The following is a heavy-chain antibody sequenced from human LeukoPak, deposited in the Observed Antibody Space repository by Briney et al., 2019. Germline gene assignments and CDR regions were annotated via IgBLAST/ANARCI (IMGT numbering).Heavy chain of an antibody. D-gene: IGHD3-10*01. Sequence: ASVKVSCKASGYIFTTYGISWVRQAPGQGLEWMGWIGTYNANTKSAPKFQGRLIMTTDTSANTAYLDLRSLRTDDTAVYYCATAGSSYGWGSWFYFDSWGQGTLVTVSS. CDR3: ATAGSSYGWGSWFYFDS. J-gene: IGHJ4*02. V-gene: IGHV1-18*04. CDR1: GYIFTTYG. CDR2: IGTYNANT.